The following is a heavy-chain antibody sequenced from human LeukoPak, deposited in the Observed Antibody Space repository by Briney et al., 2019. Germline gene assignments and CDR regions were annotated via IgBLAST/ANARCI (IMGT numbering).Heavy chain of an antibody. CDR3: ARARSGYRYGMDV. CDR2: IYYSGST. J-gene: IGHJ6*02. D-gene: IGHD3-22*01. Sequence: SETLSLTCTGSGCSISSYYWSWIRQPPGKGLEWIGYIYYSGSTNYNPSLKSRVTISVDTSKRQFSLKLSSVTAADTAVYYCARARSGYRYGMDVWGQGTTVTVSS. V-gene: IGHV4-59*01. CDR1: GCSISSYY.